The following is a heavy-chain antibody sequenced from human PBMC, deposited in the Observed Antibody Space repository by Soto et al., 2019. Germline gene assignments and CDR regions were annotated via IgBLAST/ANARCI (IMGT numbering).Heavy chain of an antibody. Sequence: SGGSLTPSCAAYGTTFNSHSMNWARQAPANGLESVSSINSVCICIHYAASVKGRFTISRDKAMHSVYLQMNSVRAEDTAVYFCARARYYDILTGYYNQVALDVWGQGSTVTV. CDR2: INSVCICI. CDR3: ARARYYDILTGYYNQVALDV. V-gene: IGHV3-21*06. D-gene: IGHD3-9*01. J-gene: IGHJ6*02. CDR1: GTTFNSHS.